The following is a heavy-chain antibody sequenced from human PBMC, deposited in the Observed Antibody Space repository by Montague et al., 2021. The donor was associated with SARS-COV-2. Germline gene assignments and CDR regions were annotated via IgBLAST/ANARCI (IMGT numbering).Heavy chain of an antibody. V-gene: IGHV4-31*03. D-gene: IGHD3-3*01. CDR1: GGSISSGGYY. CDR3: ARASGKKTIFGVVISYFDY. Sequence: TLSLTCTVSGGSISSGGYYWSWIRQHPGKGLEWIGYIYYSGSTNYNPSLQSRVTISMDTSKNQLSLKLSSVTAADTAVYYCARASGKKTIFGVVISYFDYWGQGTLVTVSS. J-gene: IGHJ4*02. CDR2: IYYSGST.